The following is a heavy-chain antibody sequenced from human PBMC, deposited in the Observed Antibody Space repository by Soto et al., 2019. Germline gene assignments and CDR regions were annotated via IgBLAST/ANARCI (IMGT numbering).Heavy chain of an antibody. CDR1: GGSISSSNW. V-gene: IGHV4-4*02. Sequence: SETLSLTCAVSGGSISSSNWWSWVRQPPGKGLEWIGEIYHSGSTNYNPSLKSRVTISVDKSKNQFSLKLSSVTTADTAVYYCARDSRITIFGVVRNWFDPWGQGTLVTVSS. D-gene: IGHD3-3*01. J-gene: IGHJ5*02. CDR3: ARDSRITIFGVVRNWFDP. CDR2: IYHSGST.